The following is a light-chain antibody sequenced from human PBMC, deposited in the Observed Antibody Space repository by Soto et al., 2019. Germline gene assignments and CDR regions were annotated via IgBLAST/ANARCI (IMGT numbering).Light chain of an antibody. CDR2: EVS. Sequence: QSALPQPASVSGSPGQSITISCTGTSSDVGSYNLVSWYQQHPGKAPKLMIYEVSKRPSGVYNRFSGSKSGNTASLTISGLQAEDEADYYCCSYAGSSTPYVFGTGTKLTVL. J-gene: IGLJ1*01. CDR1: SSDVGSYNL. V-gene: IGLV2-23*02. CDR3: CSYAGSSTPYV.